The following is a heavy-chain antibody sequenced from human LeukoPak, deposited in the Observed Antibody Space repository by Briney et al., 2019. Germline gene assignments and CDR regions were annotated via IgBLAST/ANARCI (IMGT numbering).Heavy chain of an antibody. V-gene: IGHV4-30-4*01. CDR1: GGSISSGDYY. J-gene: IGHJ6*02. CDR2: IYYSGST. D-gene: IGHD3/OR15-3a*01. CDR3: ARGYDFYGMDV. Sequence: PSQTPSLTCTVSGGSISSGDYYRSWIRQPPGKGLEWIGYIYYSGSTYYNPSLKSRVTISVDTSKNQFSLKLSSVTAADTAVYYCARGYDFYGMDVWGQGTTVTVSS.